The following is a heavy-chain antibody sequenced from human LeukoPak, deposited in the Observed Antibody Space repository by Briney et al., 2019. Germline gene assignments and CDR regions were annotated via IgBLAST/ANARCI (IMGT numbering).Heavy chain of an antibody. CDR1: GGSISSGDYY. D-gene: IGHD3-22*01. V-gene: IGHV4-30-4*01. Sequence: SETLSLTCTVSGGSISSGDYYWSWIRQRPGKGLEWIGLIYYSGSTYYNPSLKGRVTISVDTSKNQFSLKLSSLTAADTAVYYCARDDSSGYYHLRYWGQGTLVTVSS. CDR3: ARDDSSGYYHLRY. J-gene: IGHJ4*02. CDR2: IYYSGST.